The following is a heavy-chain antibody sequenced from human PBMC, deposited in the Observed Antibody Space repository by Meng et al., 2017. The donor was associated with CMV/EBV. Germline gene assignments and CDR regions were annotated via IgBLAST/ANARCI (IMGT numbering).Heavy chain of an antibody. CDR3: ARVYCSGGSCYGNWFDP. D-gene: IGHD2-15*01. J-gene: IGHJ5*02. V-gene: IGHV4-30-4*08. CDR1: GGSNSRGDYD. CDR2: IYYSGST. Sequence: AQLQESGPGLVKPSNTRSLTCTVPGGSNSRGDYDWSWIRQPTGKGLEWIGYIYYSGSTYYNPSLKSRVTISVDTSKNQFSLKLSSVTAADTAVYYCARVYCSGGSCYGNWFDPWGQGTLVTVSS.